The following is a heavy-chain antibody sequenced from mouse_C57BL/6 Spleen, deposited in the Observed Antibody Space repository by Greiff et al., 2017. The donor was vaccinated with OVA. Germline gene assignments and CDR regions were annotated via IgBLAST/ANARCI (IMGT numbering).Heavy chain of an antibody. CDR1: GYAFSSSW. J-gene: IGHJ3*01. Sequence: VQLQQSGPELVKPGASVKLSCKASGYAFSSSWMNWVKQRPGKGLEWIGRIYPGDGDTNYNGKFKGKATLTADKSSSTAYMQLSNLTSEDSAVYFCARMEDYGVTQLDYWGQGTLVTVSA. CDR3: ARMEDYGVTQLDY. D-gene: IGHD2-4*01. V-gene: IGHV1-82*01. CDR2: IYPGDGDT.